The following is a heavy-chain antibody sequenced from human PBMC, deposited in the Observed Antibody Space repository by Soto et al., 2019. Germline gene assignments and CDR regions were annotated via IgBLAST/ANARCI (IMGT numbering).Heavy chain of an antibody. D-gene: IGHD6-25*01. J-gene: IGHJ4*02. Sequence: EVQLLESGGGLVQPGRSLRLSCAASGFTFSNYAMSWVRQAPGQGLDWVSAISGSGGTTYYADSVKGGFTISRDNSKNTLLLQMNSLRAEDAAVYYCAKFFVESGSNSGWPWSFHYWGQGTLVTVSP. CDR2: ISGSGGTT. CDR1: GFTFSNYA. CDR3: AKFFVESGSNSGWPWSFHY. V-gene: IGHV3-23*01.